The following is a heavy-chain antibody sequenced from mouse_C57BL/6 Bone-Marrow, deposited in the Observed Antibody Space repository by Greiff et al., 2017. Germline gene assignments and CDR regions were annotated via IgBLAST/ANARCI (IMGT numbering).Heavy chain of an antibody. V-gene: IGHV2-2*01. CDR2: LWSGGST. J-gene: IGHJ3*01. CDR1: GFSLTSYG. Sequence: VKLVESGPGLVQPSQSLSITCTVSGFSLTSYGVHWVRQSPGKGLEWLVVLWSGGSTDYNAAFISCLRISEDNSKSQVFFKLNSLQADDTAIYYCASSIFAYWGQGTLVTVSA. CDR3: ASSIFAY.